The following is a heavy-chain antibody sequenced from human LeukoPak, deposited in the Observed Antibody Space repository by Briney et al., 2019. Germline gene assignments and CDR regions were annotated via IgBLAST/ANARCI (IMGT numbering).Heavy chain of an antibody. J-gene: IGHJ4*02. V-gene: IGHV1-46*01. CDR2: IDPSGGST. Sequence: ASMKVSCKASGYTFTSYYMHWVRQAPGQGLEWMGIIDPSGGSTSYAQKFQGRVTMTRDTSTSTVYMELSSLRSEDTAVYYCARSLVSAANFDYWGQGTLVTVSS. D-gene: IGHD2-2*01. CDR1: GYTFTSYY. CDR3: ARSLVSAANFDY.